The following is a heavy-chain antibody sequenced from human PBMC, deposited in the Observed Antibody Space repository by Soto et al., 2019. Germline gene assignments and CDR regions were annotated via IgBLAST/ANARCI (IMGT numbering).Heavy chain of an antibody. CDR3: AREGDILTGYYYGSGFDY. D-gene: IGHD3-9*01. CDR1: GYTFTSYG. CDR2: ISAYNGNT. V-gene: IGHV1-18*01. Sequence: ASMKVSCKASGYTFTSYGISWVRQAPGQGLEWMGWISAYNGNTNYAQKLQGRVTMTTDTSTSTAYMELRSLRSDDTAVYYCAREGDILTGYYYGSGFDYWGQGTLVTVSS. J-gene: IGHJ4*02.